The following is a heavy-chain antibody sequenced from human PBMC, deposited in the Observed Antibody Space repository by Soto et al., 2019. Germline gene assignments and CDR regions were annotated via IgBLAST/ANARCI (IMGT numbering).Heavy chain of an antibody. CDR2: VSPDGNQK. J-gene: IGHJ4*02. CDR3: ASQQQRLLGGVSSCWDH. CDR1: GFTLNNFP. Sequence: QVLVTESGGSVVQPGKSLRLSCVASGFTLNNFPTHLVRQAPGKGLEWVAIVSPDGNQKSYADSVQGRCSISRDNSKKTVYLQMNDLRREDTALYYCASQQQRLLGGVSSCWDHWGLGTLVIVSS. D-gene: IGHD3-16*01. V-gene: IGHV3-30-3*01.